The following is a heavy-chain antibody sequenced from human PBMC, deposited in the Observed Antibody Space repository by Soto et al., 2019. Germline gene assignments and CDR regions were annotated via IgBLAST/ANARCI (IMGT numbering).Heavy chain of an antibody. D-gene: IGHD4-17*01. J-gene: IGHJ4*02. V-gene: IGHV1-18*01. CDR3: ARDPPTVVTPGVGFDY. CDR2: ISAYNGNT. CDR1: GYTFTSYG. Sequence: QVQLVQSGAEVKKPGASVKVSCKASGYTFTSYGIIWVRQAPGQGLEWMGWISAYNGNTNYAQKLQGRVTMTTDTSTSTAYMELRSLRSDDTAVYYCARDPPTVVTPGVGFDYWGQGTLVTVSS.